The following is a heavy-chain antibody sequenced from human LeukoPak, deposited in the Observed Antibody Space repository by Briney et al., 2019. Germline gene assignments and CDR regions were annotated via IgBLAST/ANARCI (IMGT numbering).Heavy chain of an antibody. Sequence: GASVKVSCKASGYTFTSYGISWVRQAPGQGLEWMGWISAYNGNTNYAQKLQGRVTMTTDTSTSTAYMELRSLRSDDTAVYYCARDGYCSSTSCYLRYYYGMDVWGQGTTVTVS. D-gene: IGHD2-2*03. CDR3: ARDGYCSSTSCYLRYYYGMDV. CDR1: GYTFTSYG. V-gene: IGHV1-18*01. CDR2: ISAYNGNT. J-gene: IGHJ6*02.